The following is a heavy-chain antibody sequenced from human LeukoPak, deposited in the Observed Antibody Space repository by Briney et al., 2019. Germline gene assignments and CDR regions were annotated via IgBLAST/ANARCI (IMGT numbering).Heavy chain of an antibody. CDR2: ITGGGSTI. CDR3: ARTTGYHYHMDV. J-gene: IGHJ6*03. D-gene: IGHD4-11*01. V-gene: IGHV3-48*04. Sequence: GGSLRLSCAASGFTFSSYGMTWVRQAPGKGLEWVAYITGGGSTIYYADSVQGRLTISRDNAKNSLFLQMNSLRVEDTAVYYCARTTGYHYHMDVWGNGTTVTIS. CDR1: GFTFSSYG.